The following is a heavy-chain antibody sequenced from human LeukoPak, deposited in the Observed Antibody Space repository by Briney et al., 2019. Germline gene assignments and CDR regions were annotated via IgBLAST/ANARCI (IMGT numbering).Heavy chain of an antibody. CDR3: AKDSSGSWTGYFDY. CDR1: GFTFDDYA. Sequence: GRSLRLSCAASGFTFDDYAMHWVRQAPGKGLEWVSGISWNSGSIGYADSVKGRFTISRDNAKNSLYLQMNSLRAEDTALYYCAKDSSGSWTGYFDYWGQGTLVTVSS. D-gene: IGHD6-13*01. J-gene: IGHJ4*02. V-gene: IGHV3-9*01. CDR2: ISWNSGSI.